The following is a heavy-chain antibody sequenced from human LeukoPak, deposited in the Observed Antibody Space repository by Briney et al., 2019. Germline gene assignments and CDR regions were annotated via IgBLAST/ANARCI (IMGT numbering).Heavy chain of an antibody. V-gene: IGHV1-2*06. D-gene: IGHD3-22*01. Sequence: ASVKVSCKASGGTFSSYAISWVRQAPGQGLEWMGRINPNSGGTNYAQKFQGRVTMTRDTSISTAYMELSRLRSDDTAVYYCARGYYFYFDYWGQGTLVTVSS. CDR2: INPNSGGT. CDR1: GGTFSSYA. CDR3: ARGYYFYFDY. J-gene: IGHJ4*02.